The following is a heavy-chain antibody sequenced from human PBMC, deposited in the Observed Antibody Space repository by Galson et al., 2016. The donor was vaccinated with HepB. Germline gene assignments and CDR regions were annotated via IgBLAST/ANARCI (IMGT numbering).Heavy chain of an antibody. CDR1: GYTFTNYG. Sequence: SVKVSCKVSGYTFTNYGISWVRQAPGQGLEWMGWISGYNGNTNYAQKLQGRVTMTTDTSTSTAYMELRSLRSDDTAVYYCARDLQQRLKTYYYYGMDVWGQGTTVTVSS. V-gene: IGHV1-18*01. CDR2: ISGYNGNT. D-gene: IGHD6-25*01. J-gene: IGHJ6*02. CDR3: ARDLQQRLKTYYYYGMDV.